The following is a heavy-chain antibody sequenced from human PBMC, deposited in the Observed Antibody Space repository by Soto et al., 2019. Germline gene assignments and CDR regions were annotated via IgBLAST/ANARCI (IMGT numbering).Heavy chain of an antibody. CDR2: IWYDGSNK. CDR3: ARDLSGDYGALDT. D-gene: IGHD4-17*01. CDR1: GFTFSSYC. V-gene: IGHV3-33*01. Sequence: GGSLRLSCAPSGFTFSSYCMHWARQAPGKGLEWVAVIWYDGSNKVYADSVKGRFTISRDNSKNTLYLQMNSLRAEDTAVYYCARDLSGDYGALDTWGQGTMVTVSS. J-gene: IGHJ3*02.